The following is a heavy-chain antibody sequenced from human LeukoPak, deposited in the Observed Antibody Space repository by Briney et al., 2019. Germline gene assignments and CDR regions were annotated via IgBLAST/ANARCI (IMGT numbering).Heavy chain of an antibody. CDR2: ISYDGSNK. V-gene: IGHV3-30-3*01. CDR3: ARDLGPFYYGSGLDFDP. Sequence: GGSLRLSCAASGFTFSSYAMHWVRQAPGKGLEWVAVISYDGSNKYYADSVKGRFTISRDNSKNTLYLRMNSLRAEDTAVYYCARDLGPFYYGSGLDFDPWGQGTLVTVSS. CDR1: GFTFSSYA. J-gene: IGHJ5*02. D-gene: IGHD3-10*01.